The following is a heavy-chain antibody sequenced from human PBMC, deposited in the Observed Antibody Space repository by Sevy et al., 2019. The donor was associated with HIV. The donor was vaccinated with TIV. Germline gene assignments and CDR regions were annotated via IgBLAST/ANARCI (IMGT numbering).Heavy chain of an antibody. CDR2: IKTDGSDT. CDR1: GFTFSSYW. V-gene: IGHV3-74*01. CDR3: ARRPTDQSGSYWFDP. J-gene: IGHJ5*02. Sequence: GGSLRLTCAASGFTFSSYWMQWVRQAPGKGLVWVSRIKTDGSDTSYADSVKGRSTISRDNTKNTLYLQMNSLRAEDTAVYYCARRPTDQSGSYWFDPWGQGTLVTVSS. D-gene: IGHD1-26*01.